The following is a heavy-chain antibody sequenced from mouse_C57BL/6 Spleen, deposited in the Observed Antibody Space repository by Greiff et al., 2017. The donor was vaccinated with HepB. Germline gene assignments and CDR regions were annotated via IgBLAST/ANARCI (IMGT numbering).Heavy chain of an antibody. CDR1: GYTFTSYD. D-gene: IGHD6-1*01. J-gene: IGHJ4*01. V-gene: IGHV1-85*01. CDR2: IYPRDGSN. Sequence: VQLMESGPELVKPGASVKLSCKASGYTFTSYDINWVKQRPGQGLEWIGWIYPRDGSNKYNEKFKGKATLTVDTSSSTAYMELHSLTSEDSAVYFCARKSAPHYAMDYWGQGTSVTVSS. CDR3: ARKSAPHYAMDY.